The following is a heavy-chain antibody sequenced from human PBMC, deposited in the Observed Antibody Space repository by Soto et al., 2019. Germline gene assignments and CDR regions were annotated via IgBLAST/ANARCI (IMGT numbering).Heavy chain of an antibody. CDR2: IYTSASI. D-gene: IGHD6-19*01. CDR1: GADINTYS. J-gene: IGHJ6*02. CDR3: ARDREAGYNFYYGMDV. Sequence: SETLSLTCSVSGADINTYSWTWIRQPAGKGLEWIGRIYTSASINYNPSLKGRVTLSVDTSTNQVSLRLASVTAADTAIYYCARDREAGYNFYYGMDVWGQGTTVTSP. V-gene: IGHV4-4*07.